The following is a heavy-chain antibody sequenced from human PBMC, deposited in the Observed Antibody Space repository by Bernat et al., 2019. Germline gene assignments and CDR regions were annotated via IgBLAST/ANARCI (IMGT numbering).Heavy chain of an antibody. CDR2: INHSGST. D-gene: IGHD3-3*01. J-gene: IGHJ5*02. Sequence: QVQLQQWGAGLLKPSETLSLTCAVYGGSFSGYYWSWIRQPPGKGLEWIGEINHSGSTNYNPSLKSRVTISVDTSKNQFSLKLSSVTAADTAVYYCARGPRFWSGYRFYDPWGQGTLVTVSS. CDR1: GGSFSGYY. CDR3: ARGPRFWSGYRFYDP. V-gene: IGHV4-34*01.